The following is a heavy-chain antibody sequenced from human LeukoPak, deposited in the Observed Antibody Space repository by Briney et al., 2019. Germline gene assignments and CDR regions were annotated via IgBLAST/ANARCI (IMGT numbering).Heavy chain of an antibody. Sequence: SETLSLTCTVSGGSISSSSYYWGWIRQPPGKGLEWIGTIYYSGSTYYNPSLRSRVTISVDTSKSQFSLKLSSVTAADTAVYYCARKVAGGFDPWGQGTLVTVSS. V-gene: IGHV4-39*07. CDR3: ARKVAGGFDP. D-gene: IGHD2-15*01. J-gene: IGHJ5*02. CDR1: GGSISSSSYY. CDR2: IYYSGST.